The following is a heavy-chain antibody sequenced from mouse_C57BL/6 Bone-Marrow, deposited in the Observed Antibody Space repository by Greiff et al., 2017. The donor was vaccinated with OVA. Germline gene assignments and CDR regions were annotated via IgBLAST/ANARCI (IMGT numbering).Heavy chain of an antibody. J-gene: IGHJ2*01. D-gene: IGHD4-1*01. CDR3: ARSQPLTGTDY. CDR1: GYTFTSYW. V-gene: IGHV1-64*01. Sequence: QVQLQQPGAELVKPGASVKLSCKASGYTFTSYWMHWVKQRPGQGLEWIGMIHPNSGSTNYNEKFKSKATLTVDKSSSTAYMQLSSLTSEDSAVYYCARSQPLTGTDYWGQGTTLTVSS. CDR2: IHPNSGST.